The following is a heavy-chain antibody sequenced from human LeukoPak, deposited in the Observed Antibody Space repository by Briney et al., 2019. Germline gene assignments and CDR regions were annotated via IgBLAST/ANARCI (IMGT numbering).Heavy chain of an antibody. J-gene: IGHJ4*01. Sequence: PGGSLRLSCAASGFTFSSYAMHWVRQAPSKGLEWVAIISYDGSNKYYADSLKGRFTISRDNSKDTLYLQLNSLRAEDTAVYYCARDPKVFEYVYYFDYWGHGALVSVSS. CDR2: ISYDGSNK. V-gene: IGHV3-30-3*01. CDR1: GFTFSSYA. D-gene: IGHD3-16*01. CDR3: ARDPKVFEYVYYFDY.